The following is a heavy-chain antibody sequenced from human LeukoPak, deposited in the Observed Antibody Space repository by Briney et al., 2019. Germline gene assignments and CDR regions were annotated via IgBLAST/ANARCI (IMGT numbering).Heavy chain of an antibody. CDR3: AKGIGRQSDDVWSIHYSLRDRSLYGMDV. J-gene: IGHJ6*02. CDR2: ISNDGGEK. Sequence: PGGSLRLSCAASGFTFSQYGMHWVRQAPGKGLEWVAFISNDGGEKGYADSVRGRFTISRDTSKYTLFLQMHSLRAEDTAVYYCAKGIGRQSDDVWSIHYSLRDRSLYGMDVWGQGTTVTVSS. V-gene: IGHV3-30*02. D-gene: IGHD3-3*01. CDR1: GFTFSQYG.